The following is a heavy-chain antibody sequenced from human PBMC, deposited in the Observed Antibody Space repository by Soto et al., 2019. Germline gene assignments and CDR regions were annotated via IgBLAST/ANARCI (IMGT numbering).Heavy chain of an antibody. V-gene: IGHV1-18*04. Sequence: PSVKVSCKASGYTFTSYGISWVRQAPGQGLEWMGWISAYNGNTNYAQKLQGRVTMTTDTSTSTTYMQLRTLKSDNTAVYYCARDGYYYTSGYYVNYYYGMDVWGQGTTVTVSS. CDR2: ISAYNGNT. J-gene: IGHJ6*02. CDR1: GYTFTSYG. D-gene: IGHD3-22*01. CDR3: ARDGYYYTSGYYVNYYYGMDV.